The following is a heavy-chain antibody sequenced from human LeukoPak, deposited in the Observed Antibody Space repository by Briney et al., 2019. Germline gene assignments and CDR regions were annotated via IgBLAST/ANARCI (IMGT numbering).Heavy chain of an antibody. Sequence: SETLCLTCTVSGGSMSSYYWSWIRQPPGKGLEWIGYIYYSGSTNYNPSLKSRVTISVDTSKNQFSLKLSSVTAADTAVYYCARDRLGIYVDWGQGTLVTVSS. CDR3: ARDRLGIYVD. CDR1: GGSMSSYY. CDR2: IYYSGST. D-gene: IGHD7-27*01. V-gene: IGHV4-59*01. J-gene: IGHJ4*02.